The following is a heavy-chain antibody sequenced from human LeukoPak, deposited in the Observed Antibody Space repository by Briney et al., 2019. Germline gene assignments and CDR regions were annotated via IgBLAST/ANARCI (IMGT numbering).Heavy chain of an antibody. Sequence: GGSLRLSCAASGFTFSSYAMSWVRQAPGKGLEWVSSISGTGGRTYYADSVKGRFTISRDNSKNTLDLQMNSLRADDTAVYYCARDGYSNYWYLNLWGQGTLVTVSS. D-gene: IGHD6-13*01. CDR3: ARDGYSNYWYLNL. CDR2: ISGTGGRT. CDR1: GFTFSSYA. J-gene: IGHJ4*02. V-gene: IGHV3-23*01.